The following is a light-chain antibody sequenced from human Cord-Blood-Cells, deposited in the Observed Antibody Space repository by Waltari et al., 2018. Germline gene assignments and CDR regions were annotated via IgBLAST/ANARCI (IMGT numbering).Light chain of an antibody. J-gene: IGKJ3*01. V-gene: IGKV1-39*01. CDR3: QQSYSTPFT. CDR1: QSISSY. CDR2: AAS. Sequence: DIQMTPSPSSLSASVGDRATITCRASQSISSYLNWYQQKPGKAPKLLIYAASSLQSGVPSRFSGSGSGTDFTLTISSLQPEDFATYYCQQSYSTPFTFGPGTKVDIK.